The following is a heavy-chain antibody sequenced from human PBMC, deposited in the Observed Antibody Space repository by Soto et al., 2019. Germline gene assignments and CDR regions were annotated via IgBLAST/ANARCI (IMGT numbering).Heavy chain of an antibody. CDR1: GFTFSSYA. V-gene: IGHV3-30-3*01. CDR2: ISYDGSNK. CDR3: ARGGGELLQDYFDY. D-gene: IGHD3-10*01. J-gene: IGHJ4*02. Sequence: QVQLVESGGGVVQPGRSLRLSCAASGFTFSSYAMHWVRQAPGKGLEWVAVISYDGSNKYYADSVKGRFTISRDNSKNTLYLQMNSLRAEDTAVYCCARGGGELLQDYFDYWGQGTLVTVSS.